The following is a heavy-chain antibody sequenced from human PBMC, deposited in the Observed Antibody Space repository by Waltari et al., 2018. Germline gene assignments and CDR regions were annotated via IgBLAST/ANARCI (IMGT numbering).Heavy chain of an antibody. CDR2: LYSTGST. D-gene: IGHD1-1*01. J-gene: IGHJ4*02. CDR1: GGSVSNTIYY. V-gene: IGHV4-39*01. Sequence: QLQLQESGPGLVKPSETLSLTCTVSGGSVSNTIYYWGWIRQPPGKGLEWIGSLYSTGSTYYNPSLKSRLTMSVDTSKNQFSLKLTSVTPADTAIYYCARLISLEGTFYSGQGTLVTVSS. CDR3: ARLISLEGTFY.